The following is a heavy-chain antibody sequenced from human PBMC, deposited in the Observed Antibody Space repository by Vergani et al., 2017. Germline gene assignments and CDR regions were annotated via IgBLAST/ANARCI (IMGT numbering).Heavy chain of an antibody. V-gene: IGHV4-34*01. Sequence: QVQLQQWGAGLLKPSETLSLTCAVYGGSFSGYYWSWIRQPPGKGLEWIGEINHSGSTNYNPSLKSRVTISVDTSKNQFSLKLSSGTAADTSVYYCAREYSSSRSGAFDIWGQGTMVTVSS. CDR1: GGSFSGYY. CDR3: AREYSSSRSGAFDI. J-gene: IGHJ3*02. D-gene: IGHD6-13*01. CDR2: INHSGST.